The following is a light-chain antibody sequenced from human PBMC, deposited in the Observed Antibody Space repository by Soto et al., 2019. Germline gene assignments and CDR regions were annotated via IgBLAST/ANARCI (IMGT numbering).Light chain of an antibody. V-gene: IGKV1-39*01. CDR1: QTINIC. CDR3: QQSYSTPIT. CDR2: AAS. Sequence: APSSLSASVGDRVTITCRASQTINICLKWYQQKPGKAPMLLIYAASNLQSGVPSRFSGSGSGTDFTLTINSLQPEDFATYYCQQSYSTPITFGQGTRLENK. J-gene: IGKJ5*01.